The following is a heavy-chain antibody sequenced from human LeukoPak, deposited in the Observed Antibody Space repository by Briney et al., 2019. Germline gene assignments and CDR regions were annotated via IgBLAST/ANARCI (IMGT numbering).Heavy chain of an antibody. CDR1: GFTFSSYW. Sequence: GGSLRLSCAASGFTFSSYWMSWVRQAPGKGLEWVANIKQDGSAKYYVDSVKGRFTISRDNAKNSLYLQMNSLRAEDTAVYYCARDQGSITMIVVVTDAFDIWGQGTMVTVSS. CDR3: ARDQGSITMIVVVTDAFDI. D-gene: IGHD3-22*01. J-gene: IGHJ3*02. CDR2: IKQDGSAK. V-gene: IGHV3-7*01.